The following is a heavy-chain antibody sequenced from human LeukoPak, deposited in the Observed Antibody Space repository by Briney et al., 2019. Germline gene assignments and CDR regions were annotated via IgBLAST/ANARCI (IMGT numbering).Heavy chain of an antibody. CDR1: GYTFTGYF. CDR3: ARVHRAGGWTLALDP. CDR2: IDPDSGGT. D-gene: IGHD5-12*01. J-gene: IGHJ5*02. Sequence: ASVKVSCKASGYTFTGYFMHWVRQAPGQGLEWMGWIDPDSGGTNYAQVFQGRVTVTRDKSISTAYMELSSPRSDDTAVYYCARVHRAGGWTLALDPWGQGTLVTVSS. V-gene: IGHV1-2*02.